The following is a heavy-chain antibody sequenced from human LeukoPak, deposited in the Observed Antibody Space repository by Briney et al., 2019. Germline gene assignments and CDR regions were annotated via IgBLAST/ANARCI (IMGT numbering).Heavy chain of an antibody. J-gene: IGHJ5*02. Sequence: GGSLRLSCAVSGCTFSSYAMSWVRQAPGKGLEWVSAISGSGGSTYYADSVKGRFTISRDNSKNTLYLQMNSLRAEDTVVYYCAKDIVVVVAAETNWFDPWGQGTLVSVSS. CDR1: GCTFSSYA. V-gene: IGHV3-23*01. D-gene: IGHD2-15*01. CDR3: AKDIVVVVAAETNWFDP. CDR2: ISGSGGST.